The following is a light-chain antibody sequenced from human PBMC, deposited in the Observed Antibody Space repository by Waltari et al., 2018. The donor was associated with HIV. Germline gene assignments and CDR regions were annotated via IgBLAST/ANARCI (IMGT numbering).Light chain of an antibody. CDR2: EVS. Sequence: QSALTQPASVSGSPGQSISIPCTGTSSDAGGYNAVSWYQQRPAKAPKRVILEVSNRPSGVSNRFSGSKSGNRASLTISGLQAEDEAYYYCSSYTSSDTVVFGGGTKVTVL. CDR3: SSYTSSDTVV. J-gene: IGLJ2*01. V-gene: IGLV2-14*01. CDR1: SSDAGGYNA.